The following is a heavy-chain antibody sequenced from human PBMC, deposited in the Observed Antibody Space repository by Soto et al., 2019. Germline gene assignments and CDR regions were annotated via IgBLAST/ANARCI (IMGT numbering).Heavy chain of an antibody. Sequence: QVQLVQSGAEVKKPGSSVKVSCKPSGNSFSSYTISWVRQAPGQGLEWMGRIIPILGIANYAQKFQERVTITADKSTTTAYRELNSLRSEDTAVYYCARDYGDKTYYYYGMHVWGQGTTVTVSS. CDR3: ARDYGDKTYYYYGMHV. J-gene: IGHJ6*02. D-gene: IGHD4-17*01. CDR2: IIPILGIA. CDR1: GNSFSSYT. V-gene: IGHV1-69*04.